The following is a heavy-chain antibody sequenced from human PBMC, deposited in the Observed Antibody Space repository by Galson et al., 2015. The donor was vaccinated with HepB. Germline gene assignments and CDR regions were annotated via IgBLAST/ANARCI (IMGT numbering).Heavy chain of an antibody. CDR3: ATHEGPPGWVRWFDP. CDR2: ISSSSSYT. V-gene: IGHV3-11*03. J-gene: IGHJ5*02. CDR1: GFTFSDYY. D-gene: IGHD3-10*01. Sequence: SLRLSCAASGFTFSDYYMSWIRQAPGKGLEWVSYISSSSSYTSYADSVKGRFTISRDNAKNSLYLQMNSLRAEDTAVYYCATHEGPPGWVRWFDPWGQGTLVTVSS.